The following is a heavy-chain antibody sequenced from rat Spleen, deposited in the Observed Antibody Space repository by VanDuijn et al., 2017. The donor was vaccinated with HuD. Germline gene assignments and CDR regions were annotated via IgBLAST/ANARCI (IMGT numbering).Heavy chain of an antibody. V-gene: IGHV5-20*01. D-gene: IGHD1-11*01. CDR3: TRGGGAAY. CDR1: GFTFSDYN. CDR2: ISYNGGST. J-gene: IGHJ3*01. Sequence: EVQLVESGGGLVQPGRSLRLSCAASGFTFSDYNMAWVRQAPRKGLEWVAYISYNGGSTYYPDSVKGRFTISRDNAKSTLYLQMNSLRSEDTATYYCTRGGGAAYWGQGTLVTVSS.